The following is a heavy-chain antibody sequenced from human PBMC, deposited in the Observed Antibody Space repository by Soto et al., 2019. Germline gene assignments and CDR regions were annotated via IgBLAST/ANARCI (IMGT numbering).Heavy chain of an antibody. V-gene: IGHV1-69*02. CDR1: GGTFTSYT. J-gene: IGHJ4*02. CDR3: ATSDGSGSAHFDY. CDR2: IIPILRMA. D-gene: IGHD3-10*01. Sequence: QVQLVQSGAEVKMPGSSVKVSCTASGGTFTSYTFSWVRQVPGQGLEWMGRIIPILRMADFAQKSQGRVTINADESTSPVSMKLSSLRSYYTAVYYCATSDGSGSAHFDYWDQGTLVTVS.